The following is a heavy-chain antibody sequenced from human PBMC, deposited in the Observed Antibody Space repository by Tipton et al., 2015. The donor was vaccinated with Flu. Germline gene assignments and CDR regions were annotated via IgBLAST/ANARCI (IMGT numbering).Heavy chain of an antibody. V-gene: IGHV4-59*01. CDR1: GGSISGYY. Sequence: TLSLTCTVSGGSISGYYWSWIRQPPGKGLEWIGVIYYSGSTNYNPSLKSRVTISVDTSKNQFSLKLSSVTAADTAVYYCARGSYGYRFDYWGQGTLVTVSS. CDR2: IYYSGST. J-gene: IGHJ4*02. CDR3: ARGSYGYRFDY. D-gene: IGHD5-18*01.